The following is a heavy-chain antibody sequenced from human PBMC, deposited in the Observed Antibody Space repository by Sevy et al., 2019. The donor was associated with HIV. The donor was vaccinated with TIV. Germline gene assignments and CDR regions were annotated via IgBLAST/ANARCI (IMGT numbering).Heavy chain of an antibody. J-gene: IGHJ6*02. Sequence: SETLSLTCTVSGGSISPTTYYWGWIRLPPGKGLEWIGAIYHSGNTYYSPSLESRVTTSVDTSKNQFSLRLTSVTSADTAVYYCSRQLSVSTEPYYYGMDVWGQGTTVTVSS. D-gene: IGHD2-15*01. CDR3: SRQLSVSTEPYYYGMDV. CDR2: IYHSGNT. CDR1: GGSISPTTYY. V-gene: IGHV4-39*01.